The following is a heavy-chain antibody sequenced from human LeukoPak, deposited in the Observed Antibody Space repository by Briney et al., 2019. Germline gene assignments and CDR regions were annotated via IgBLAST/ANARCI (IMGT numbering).Heavy chain of an antibody. Sequence: GGSLGLSCAASGFTFSSYGMHWVRQAPGKGLEWVAFISYDGRDKYYAASVKGRFTISRDNPKDTLYLQMNSLRAADTAVYYCAKDYDYVWGSFRHIDYWGQGTLVTVSS. CDR2: ISYDGRDK. CDR3: AKDYDYVWGSFRHIDY. J-gene: IGHJ4*02. V-gene: IGHV3-30*18. CDR1: GFTFSSYG. D-gene: IGHD3-16*02.